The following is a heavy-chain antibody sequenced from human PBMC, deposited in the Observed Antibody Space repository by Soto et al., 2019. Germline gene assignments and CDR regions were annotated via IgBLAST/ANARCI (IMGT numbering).Heavy chain of an antibody. V-gene: IGHV4-61*01. Sequence: SETLSLTCTVSGGSVSSGSYYWSWIRQPPGKGLEWIGYIYYSGSTNYNPSLKSRVPISVDTSKNQFSLKLSSVTAADTAVYYCARDDAHYYDSSGYSGFDYWGQGTLVTVSS. CDR2: IYYSGST. CDR3: ARDDAHYYDSSGYSGFDY. J-gene: IGHJ4*02. D-gene: IGHD3-22*01. CDR1: GGSVSSGSYY.